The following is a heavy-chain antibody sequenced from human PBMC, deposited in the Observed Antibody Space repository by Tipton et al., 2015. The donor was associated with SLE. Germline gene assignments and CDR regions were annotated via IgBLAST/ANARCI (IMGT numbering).Heavy chain of an antibody. J-gene: IGHJ2*01. CDR1: GDSINTRYY. Sequence: TLSLTCTVSGDSINTRYYWSWVRQPAGKGLEWIGRLYPGGSTNYNPARKSRVTISIDTSKNQFSLKLSSVAAADTAVYYCARASPGVWYFDLWGRGTLVTVSS. CDR2: LYPGGST. V-gene: IGHV4-61*02. D-gene: IGHD2-8*01. CDR3: ARASPGVWYFDL.